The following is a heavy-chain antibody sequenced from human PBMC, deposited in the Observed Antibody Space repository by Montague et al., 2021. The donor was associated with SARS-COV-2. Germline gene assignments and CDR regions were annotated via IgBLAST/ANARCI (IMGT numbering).Heavy chain of an antibody. Sequence: SAISGDGVSNNRAAWNWVRQSPSRGLEWLGRTYYTPKWYNDYALFVKSRITINPDTSKNQASLRLNSVTPEDTAIYFCAREVDNYFGYWGQGTLVTVSS. CDR1: GDGVSNNRAA. CDR2: TYYTPKWYN. CDR3: AREVDNYFGY. J-gene: IGHJ4*02. D-gene: IGHD3-9*01. V-gene: IGHV6-1*01.